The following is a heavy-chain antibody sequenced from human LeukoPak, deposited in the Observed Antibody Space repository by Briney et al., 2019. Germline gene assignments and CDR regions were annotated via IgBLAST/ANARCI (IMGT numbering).Heavy chain of an antibody. CDR3: AKGPYDYVWGSYLDY. J-gene: IGHJ4*02. CDR1: GFTFSSYA. Sequence: QPGGSLRLSCAASGFTFSSYAMSWVRQAPGKGLEWVSAISGSGGSTYYADSGKGRFTISRDNSKNTLYLQMTSLRAEDTAVYYCAKGPYDYVWGSYLDYWGQGTLVTVSS. V-gene: IGHV3-23*01. D-gene: IGHD3-16*01. CDR2: ISGSGGST.